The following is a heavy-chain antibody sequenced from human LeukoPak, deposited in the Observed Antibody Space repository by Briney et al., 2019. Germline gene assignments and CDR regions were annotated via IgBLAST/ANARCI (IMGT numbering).Heavy chain of an antibody. D-gene: IGHD2-15*01. CDR3: ASRMVAHRGYNWFDP. V-gene: IGHV1-18*01. J-gene: IGHJ5*02. CDR2: IGAYNGNT. CDR1: GFTFTNYG. Sequence: ASAKVSCKTSGFTFTNYGFSWVRQAPGQRLEWMGWIGAYNGNTNYAQKLQGRVTMTTDTSTSTAYMELSSLRSEDTAVYYCASRMVAHRGYNWFDPWGQGTLVTVSS.